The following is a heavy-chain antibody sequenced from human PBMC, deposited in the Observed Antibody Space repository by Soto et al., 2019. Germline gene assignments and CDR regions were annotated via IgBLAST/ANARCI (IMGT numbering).Heavy chain of an antibody. CDR2: ISYDGSNK. CDR3: AKDLRERSRSFPAY. D-gene: IGHD1-1*01. V-gene: IGHV3-30*18. CDR1: EFTFSSYG. Sequence: PGGSLRLSCAASEFTFSSYGMHWVRQAPGKGLEWVAVISYDGSNKYYADSVKGRFTISRGNSKNTLYLQMNSLRADDTAVYFCAKDLRERSRSFPAYWGQGTLVTVSS. J-gene: IGHJ4*02.